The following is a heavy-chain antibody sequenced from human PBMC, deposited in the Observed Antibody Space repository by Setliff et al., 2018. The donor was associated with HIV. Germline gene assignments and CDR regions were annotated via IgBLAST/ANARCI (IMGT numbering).Heavy chain of an antibody. CDR1: GFTFSTHA. J-gene: IGHJ4*02. CDR3: AKGGGSPY. Sequence: PGGSLRLSCGASGFTFSTHAMHWVRQAPGKALEWVAYIWYDGSNKYYADSVKGRFAISRDNSKNTLYLQMDSLRAEDTAVYFCAKGGGSPYWGQGTLVTVSS. D-gene: IGHD1-26*01. CDR2: IWYDGSNK. V-gene: IGHV3-30*02.